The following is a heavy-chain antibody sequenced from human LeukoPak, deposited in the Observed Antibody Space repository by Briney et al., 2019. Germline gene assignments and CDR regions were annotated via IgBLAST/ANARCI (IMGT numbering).Heavy chain of an antibody. CDR1: GYTFTGYY. Sequence: GTSVKVSFKASGYTFTGYYLHWVRQAPGQGLEYMGWINPNSGGTNYAQKFQGRVTMTRDTSISTAYMELSRLRSDDTAMYYCANLPLNSGVDYWGQGTLVTVSS. V-gene: IGHV1-2*02. CDR3: ANLPLNSGVDY. D-gene: IGHD1-26*01. CDR2: INPNSGGT. J-gene: IGHJ4*02.